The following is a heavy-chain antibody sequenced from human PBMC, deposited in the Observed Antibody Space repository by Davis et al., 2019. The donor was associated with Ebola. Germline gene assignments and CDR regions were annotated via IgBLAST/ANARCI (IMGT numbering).Heavy chain of an antibody. Sequence: GESLKISCAASGFTFSDYYKSWIRQAPGKGLEWVSYISSSSSYTNYADSVKGRFTISRDNAKNSLYLQMNSLRAEDTAVYYCARALLYCSGGSCYFGLGYWGQGTLVTVSS. V-gene: IGHV3-11*06. CDR1: GFTFSDYY. D-gene: IGHD2-15*01. CDR2: ISSSSSYT. J-gene: IGHJ4*02. CDR3: ARALLYCSGGSCYFGLGY.